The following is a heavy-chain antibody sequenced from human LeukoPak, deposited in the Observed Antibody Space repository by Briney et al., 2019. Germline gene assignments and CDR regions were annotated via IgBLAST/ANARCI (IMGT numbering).Heavy chain of an antibody. V-gene: IGHV3-23*01. Sequence: PGGSLRLSCAASGFTFTSYAMNWVRQAPGKGLEWVSFLSASGSSTHYADSVKGRFTISRDNSNNTLYLQINSLRAEDTAAYYCAKGAQYDFWTGYTLEYFDVWGKGTLVTVSS. D-gene: IGHD3-3*01. CDR1: GFTFTSYA. J-gene: IGHJ4*02. CDR3: AKGAQYDFWTGYTLEYFDV. CDR2: LSASGSST.